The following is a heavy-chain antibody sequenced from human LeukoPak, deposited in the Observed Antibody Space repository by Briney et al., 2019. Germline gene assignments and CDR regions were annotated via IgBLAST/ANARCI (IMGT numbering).Heavy chain of an antibody. V-gene: IGHV4-30-4*01. D-gene: IGHD3-10*01. J-gene: IGHJ5*02. CDR1: GGSISSGDYY. Sequence: SETLSLTCTVSGGSISSGDYYWSWIRQPPGKGLEWIGYIYYSGSTYYNPSLKSRVAISVDTSKSQFSLKLSSVTAADTAVYYCARARGLRRGYYYGSGSYYSNWFDPWGQGTLVTVSS. CDR2: IYYSGST. CDR3: ARARGLRRGYYYGSGSYYSNWFDP.